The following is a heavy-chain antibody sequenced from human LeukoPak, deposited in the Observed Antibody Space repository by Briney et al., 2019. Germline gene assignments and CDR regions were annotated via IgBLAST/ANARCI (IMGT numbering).Heavy chain of an antibody. CDR2: IRNKANSYIT. J-gene: IGHJ6*03. D-gene: IGHD2-8*01. CDR3: ARGYCASGVCSPYYYYMDV. Sequence: GGSLRLSCAASGFTFTEHYMDWVRQAPGKGLEWVGHIRNKANSYITEYAASVKGGFTISRDDSKNSLYLQMNSLKTEDTAVYFCARGYCASGVCSPYYYYMDVWGKGTTVTVSS. V-gene: IGHV3-72*01. CDR1: GFTFTEHY.